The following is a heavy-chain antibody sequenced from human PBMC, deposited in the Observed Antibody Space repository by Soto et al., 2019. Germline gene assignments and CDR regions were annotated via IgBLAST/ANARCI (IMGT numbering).Heavy chain of an antibody. CDR2: TYYRSKWYN. V-gene: IGHV6-1*01. Sequence: SQTLSLTCAISGYSVSSNSAAWNWIRQSPSRGLEWLGRTYYRSKWYNDYAVSVKSRITINPDTSKNQFSLQLNSVTPEDTAVYYCARDGSYDSSGYYYYYGMDVWGQGTTVTVSS. CDR1: GYSVSSNSAA. D-gene: IGHD3-22*01. CDR3: ARDGSYDSSGYYYYYGMDV. J-gene: IGHJ6*02.